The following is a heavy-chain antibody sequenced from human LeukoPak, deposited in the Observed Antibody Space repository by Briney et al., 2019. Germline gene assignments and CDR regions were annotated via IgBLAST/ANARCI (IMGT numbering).Heavy chain of an antibody. CDR3: AKSGAVAARTGFDY. J-gene: IGHJ4*02. CDR1: GIIFSTYA. CDR2: ISGSGTST. V-gene: IGHV3-23*01. D-gene: IGHD6-6*01. Sequence: PGGSLRLSCVASGIIFSTYAMSWVRQAPGKGLEWVSVISGSGTSTYYADSVKGRLTISRDNSKNTLHLLMSSLRAEDTAVYYCAKSGAVAARTGFDYWGQGTLVTVSS.